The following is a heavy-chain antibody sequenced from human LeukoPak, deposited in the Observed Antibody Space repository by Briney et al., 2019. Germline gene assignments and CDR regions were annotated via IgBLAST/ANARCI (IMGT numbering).Heavy chain of an antibody. J-gene: IGHJ5*02. D-gene: IGHD3-22*01. CDR1: GGSISSGDYY. CDR2: IYYSGST. CDR3: ATARGGELYYYDSSGYYNWFDP. Sequence: PSQTLSLTCTVSGGSISSGDYYWSWIRQPPGKGLEWIGYIYYSGSTYYNPSLKSRVTISVDTSKNQFSLKLSSVTAADTAVYYCATARGGELYYYDSSGYYNWFDPWGLGTLVTVSS. V-gene: IGHV4-30-4*01.